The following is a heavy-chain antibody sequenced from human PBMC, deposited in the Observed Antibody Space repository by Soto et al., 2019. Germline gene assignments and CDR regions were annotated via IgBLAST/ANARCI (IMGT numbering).Heavy chain of an antibody. CDR3: ARASGGGVGTTSY. J-gene: IGHJ4*02. D-gene: IGHD1-26*01. CDR1: GYTFGNYG. Sequence: QVQLVQSGAEVKKPGASAKVSCKASGYTFGNYGINWMRQVPGQGLEWMGWISAYNGKTNYAQKFQGRVSMTTDTSTNTAYMELTSLTSDDTGVYYCARASGGGVGTTSYWGQGTLITVSS. CDR2: ISAYNGKT. V-gene: IGHV1-18*01.